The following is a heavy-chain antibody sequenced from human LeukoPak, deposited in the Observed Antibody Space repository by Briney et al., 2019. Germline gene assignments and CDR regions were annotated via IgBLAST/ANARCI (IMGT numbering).Heavy chain of an antibody. CDR3: ARVKQTDY. J-gene: IGHJ4*02. CDR1: GFTFSDYY. V-gene: IGHV3-69-1*01. D-gene: IGHD6-13*01. CDR2: ISSSSTI. Sequence: GGSLRLSCAASGFTFSDYYMNWVRQAPGKGLEWVSYISSSSTIYYADSVKGRFTISRDNAKNSLYLQMNSLRAEDTAVYYCARVKQTDYWGQGTLVTVSS.